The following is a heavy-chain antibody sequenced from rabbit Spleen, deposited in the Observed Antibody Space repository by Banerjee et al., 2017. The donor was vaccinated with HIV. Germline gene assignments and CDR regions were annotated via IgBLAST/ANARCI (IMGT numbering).Heavy chain of an antibody. V-gene: IGHV1S47*01. CDR1: GFSFSFKA. CDR3: VREVAAKFNL. D-gene: IGHD4-1*01. CDR2: IYPITETT. J-gene: IGHJ4*01. Sequence: QEQLVESGGGLVKPEGSLKLSCTASGFSFSFKAVMCWVRQAPGKGLEWIGVIYPITETTYYANWVNGRFTISSDNAQNTVDLQMNSLTAADTATYFCVREVAAKFNLWGPGTLVTVS.